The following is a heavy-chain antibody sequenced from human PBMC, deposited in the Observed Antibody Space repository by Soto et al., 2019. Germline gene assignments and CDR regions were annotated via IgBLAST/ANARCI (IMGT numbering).Heavy chain of an antibody. D-gene: IGHD2-8*01. V-gene: IGHV3-21*05. CDR1: GFTFSDYY. CDR3: ARVYDCTNGLCSYGMDV. J-gene: IGHJ6*02. CDR2: ISTRSSYI. Sequence: PGGSLRLSCAASGFTFSDYYMNWIRQAPGKGLEWVSYISTRSSYIYYAESVKGRFTVSRDNAKNSLYLQMNSLRAEDTAIYFCARVYDCTNGLCSYGMDVWGQGTKGTVSS.